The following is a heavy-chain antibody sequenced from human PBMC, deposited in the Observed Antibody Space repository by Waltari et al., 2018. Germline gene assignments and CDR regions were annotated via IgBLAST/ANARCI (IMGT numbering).Heavy chain of an antibody. V-gene: IGHV4-31*01. Sequence: QVQLQESGPGLVKPSQTLSLTCTVSGGSISSGGYYWSWIRQHPGKGLEWIGYIYYSGSTYYNPSLKSLVTISVDTSKNQFSLKLSSVTAADTAVYYCARTAPDCGGDCYAFDIWGQGTMVTVSS. D-gene: IGHD2-21*01. J-gene: IGHJ3*02. CDR1: GGSISSGGYY. CDR2: IYYSGST. CDR3: ARTAPDCGGDCYAFDI.